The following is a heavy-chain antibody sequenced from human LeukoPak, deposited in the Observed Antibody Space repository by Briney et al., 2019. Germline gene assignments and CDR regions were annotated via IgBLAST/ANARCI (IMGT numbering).Heavy chain of an antibody. Sequence: ASVKVSWKASRYTFTSYYIHWVRQAPGQGLEWMGIINPSIGSTIYSQKFQGRVTMTRDTSTSTVYMELSSLKSEDTAVFYSAISGNYFRPFDYWGQGTLVTVSS. CDR1: RYTFTSYY. J-gene: IGHJ4*02. V-gene: IGHV1-46*01. D-gene: IGHD1-26*01. CDR3: AISGNYFRPFDY. CDR2: INPSIGST.